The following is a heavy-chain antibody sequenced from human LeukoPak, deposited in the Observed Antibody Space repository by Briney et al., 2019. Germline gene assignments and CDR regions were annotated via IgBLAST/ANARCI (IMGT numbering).Heavy chain of an antibody. D-gene: IGHD3-16*01. J-gene: IGHJ6*02. CDR3: ARGLTGYGMDV. CDR1: GFTFSSYD. V-gene: IGHV3-13*01. CDR2: IGTAGDT. Sequence: GGSRRLSCAASGFTFSSYDMHWVRQATGKGLEWVPAIGTAGDTYYPGSVKGRFTISRENAKNSLYLQMNSLRAGDTAVYYCARGLTGYGMDVWGQGTTVTVSS.